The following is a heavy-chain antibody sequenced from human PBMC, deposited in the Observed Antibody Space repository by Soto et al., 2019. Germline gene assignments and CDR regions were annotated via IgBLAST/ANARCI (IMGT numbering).Heavy chain of an antibody. CDR1: GFTFSSYA. V-gene: IGHV3-23*01. CDR3: PRPGNYYYYMDV. Sequence: EVQLLESGGGLVQPGGSLRLSCAASGFTFSSYAMSWVRQAPGKGLEWVSAISGSGGSTYYADSVKGRFTMSRDNAKNTLYLQMNSLRAEDTAVYYCPRPGNYYYYMDVWGKGTTVTVSS. D-gene: IGHD6-13*01. J-gene: IGHJ6*03. CDR2: ISGSGGST.